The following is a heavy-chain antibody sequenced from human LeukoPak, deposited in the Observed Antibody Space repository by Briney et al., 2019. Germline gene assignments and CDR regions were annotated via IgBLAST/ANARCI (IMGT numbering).Heavy chain of an antibody. J-gene: IGHJ4*02. CDR1: GFTFSRYG. V-gene: IGHV3-33*01. CDR2: IWYDGSKK. Sequence: PGGSLRLSCAASGFTFSRYGMHWVRQAPGKGLEWVAVIWYDGSKKNYADSVKGRFTISRDNSKNTLNLQMTSLRAEDTAVYYRARRTTVVTHFDFWGQGTLVTASS. D-gene: IGHD4-23*01. CDR3: ARRTTVVTHFDF.